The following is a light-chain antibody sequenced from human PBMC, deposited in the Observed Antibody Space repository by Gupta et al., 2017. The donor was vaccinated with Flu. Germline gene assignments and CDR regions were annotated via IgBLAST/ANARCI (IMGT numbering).Light chain of an antibody. V-gene: IGKV1-39*01. CDR2: STS. CDR1: QSIRGY. Sequence: DIQMTQSPSSLSASVGDRVTITCRASQSIRGYLNWYLQKPGKAPRFLIYSTSTLQSGVPSRFSGSGSGTEFSLTISSLQPEDFATYYCQQSYRSPPTFGQGTKLEI. CDR3: QQSYRSPPT. J-gene: IGKJ2*01.